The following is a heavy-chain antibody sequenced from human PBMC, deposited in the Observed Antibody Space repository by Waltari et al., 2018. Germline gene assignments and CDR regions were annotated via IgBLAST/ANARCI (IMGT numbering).Heavy chain of an antibody. CDR2: IWYDGSIQ. CDR3: ARKKAGLLDAFDI. CDR1: GFTFDEFG. Sequence: QVQLVESGGGVVQPGQSLRLSCEASGFTFDEFGMHWVRQAPGKGLQWVAVIWYDGSIQHYAESVKGRFTISRDNAENILNLEMSGLRVEDTAVYYCARKKAGLLDAFDIWGQGTMVTVSS. D-gene: IGHD2-15*01. V-gene: IGHV3-33*01. J-gene: IGHJ3*02.